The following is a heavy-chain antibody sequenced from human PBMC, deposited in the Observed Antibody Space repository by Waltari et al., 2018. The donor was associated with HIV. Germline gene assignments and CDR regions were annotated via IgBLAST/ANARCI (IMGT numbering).Heavy chain of an antibody. V-gene: IGHV5-51*03. J-gene: IGHJ5*01. CDR3: ARRPDYGGDWFDS. D-gene: IGHD3-16*01. CDR1: GYTFTNYW. CDR2: IYPPTPRV. Sequence: EVRLVQSGAEVKRPGDSLKISCKASGYTFTNYWIGWVGQTAGKGLAWIGGIYPPTPRVQYNPSFHGRGEISTDWSTRTAHLEWRSLTALDTGVYYCARRPDYGGDWFDSWGQGTLVTVSS.